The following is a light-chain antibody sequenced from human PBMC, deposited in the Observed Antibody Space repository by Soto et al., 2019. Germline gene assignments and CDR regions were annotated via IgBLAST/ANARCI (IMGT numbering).Light chain of an antibody. CDR2: VAS. V-gene: IGKV1-39*01. Sequence: DIQMTQSPSSLSASVGDRVTITCRASQSISTFLNWYQQIPGNAPKLLIYVASTLQGGVPSRFSGSGSGTDFTLTISSLHPEDFATYYCQQSYTAPQTFGQGTKVDIK. CDR1: QSISTF. J-gene: IGKJ1*01. CDR3: QQSYTAPQT.